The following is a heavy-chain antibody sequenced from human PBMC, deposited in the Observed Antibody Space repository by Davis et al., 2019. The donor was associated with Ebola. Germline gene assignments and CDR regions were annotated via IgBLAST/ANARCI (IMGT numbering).Heavy chain of an antibody. D-gene: IGHD6-19*01. Sequence: PGGSLRLSCAASGFTFSSYGMHWVRQAPGKGLEWVAVIWYDGSNKYYADSVKGRFTISRDNSKNTLYLQMNSLRAEDTAVYYCARDGFQQWPDRSAEYFQHWGQGTLVTVSS. CDR3: ARDGFQQWPDRSAEYFQH. V-gene: IGHV3-33*01. CDR1: GFTFSSYG. CDR2: IWYDGSNK. J-gene: IGHJ1*01.